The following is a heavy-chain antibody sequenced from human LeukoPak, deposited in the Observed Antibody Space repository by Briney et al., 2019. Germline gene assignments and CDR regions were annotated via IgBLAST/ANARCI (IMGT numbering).Heavy chain of an antibody. J-gene: IGHJ5*02. Sequence: ASVKVSCKASGYTFTSYGISWVRQAPGQGLEWMGWISAYNGNTNYAQKLQGRVTVTTDTSTSTAYMELRSLRSDDTAVYYCARGALGVRHIAVEVRIGDWFDPWGQGTLVTVSS. V-gene: IGHV1-18*01. CDR2: ISAYNGNT. CDR3: ARGALGVRHIAVEVRIGDWFDP. CDR1: GYTFTSYG. D-gene: IGHD6-19*01.